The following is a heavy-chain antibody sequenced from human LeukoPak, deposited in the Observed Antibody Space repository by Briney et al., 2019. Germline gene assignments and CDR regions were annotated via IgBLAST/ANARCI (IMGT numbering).Heavy chain of an antibody. D-gene: IGHD1-1*01. J-gene: IGHJ4*02. CDR2: ILSKSNGGTT. CDR3: TNWNAATFDY. CDR1: GLTFSDAW. Sequence: GGSLRLSCAASGLTFSDAWMNWVRQAPGKGLEWVGRILSKSNGGTTGYAAPVKGRFSISRDDSKNTLYLQMNNLMTEDTAVYYCTNWNAATFDYWGQGTLVTVS. V-gene: IGHV3-15*01.